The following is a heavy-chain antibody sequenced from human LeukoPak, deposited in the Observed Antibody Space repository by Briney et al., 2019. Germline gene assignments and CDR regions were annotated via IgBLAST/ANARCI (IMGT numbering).Heavy chain of an antibody. D-gene: IGHD2-21*01. CDR2: IKNKGDGGTT. V-gene: IGHV3-15*01. CDR3: AKGRLPGLRNYYYGMDV. J-gene: IGHJ6*02. CDR1: GFTFGTYW. Sequence: SGGSLRLSCAASGFTFGTYWMSWVRQAPGKGLEWVGRIKNKGDGGTTDYAAPVKGRFTMSRDDSRNTLYLQMNSLKTEDTAVYFCAKGRLPGLRNYYYGMDVWGQGTTVTVSS.